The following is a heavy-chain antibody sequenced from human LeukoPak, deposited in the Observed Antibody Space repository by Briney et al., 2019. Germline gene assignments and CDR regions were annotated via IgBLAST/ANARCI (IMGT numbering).Heavy chain of an antibody. J-gene: IGHJ4*02. Sequence: SETLSLTCTVSGGSISSYYWSWIRQPPGKGLEWIGYIYYSGSTNYNPSLKSRVTISVDTPKNHFSLKLTSVTAADTAVYYCARYDSRGSASTRFDYWGQGILVTISS. CDR3: ARYDSRGSASTRFDY. CDR1: GGSISSYY. CDR2: IYYSGST. V-gene: IGHV4-59*08. D-gene: IGHD3-16*01.